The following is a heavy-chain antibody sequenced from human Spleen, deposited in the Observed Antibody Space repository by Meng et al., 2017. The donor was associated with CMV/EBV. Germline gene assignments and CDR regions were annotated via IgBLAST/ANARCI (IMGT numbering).Heavy chain of an antibody. Sequence: ASVKVSCKASGYTFTSYDINWVRQATGQGLEWMGWMNPNSGNTGYAQKFQGRVTITRNTSISTAYMELSRLRSDDTAVYYCASAVGASNYYYYGMDVWGQGTTVTVSS. D-gene: IGHD1-26*01. CDR2: MNPNSGNT. CDR1: GYTFTSYD. J-gene: IGHJ6*02. V-gene: IGHV1-8*03. CDR3: ASAVGASNYYYYGMDV.